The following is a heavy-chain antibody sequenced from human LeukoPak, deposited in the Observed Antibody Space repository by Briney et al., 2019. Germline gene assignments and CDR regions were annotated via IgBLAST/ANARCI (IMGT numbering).Heavy chain of an antibody. J-gene: IGHJ4*02. CDR2: IKSKTDGGTT. CDR1: RFIFSSYA. V-gene: IGHV3-15*01. CDR3: TTDIVPAAMMLGSIPWGIAVNEHFDY. Sequence: GGSLRLSCAASRFIFSSYAMSWVRQAPGKGLEWVGRIKSKTDGGTTDYAAPVKGRFTISRDDSKNTLYLQMNSLKTEDTAVYYCTTDIVPAAMMLGSIPWGIAVNEHFDYWGQGTLVTVSS. D-gene: IGHD2-2*01.